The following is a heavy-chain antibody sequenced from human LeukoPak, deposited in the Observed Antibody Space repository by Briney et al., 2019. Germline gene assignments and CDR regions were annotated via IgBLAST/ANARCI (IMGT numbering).Heavy chain of an antibody. J-gene: IGHJ5*02. CDR1: GFTLSSYS. CDR3: ARERRYCSGGSCYPRGWFDP. CDR2: ISSSSSTI. D-gene: IGHD2-15*01. Sequence: PGGSLRLSCAASGFTLSSYSMNWVRQAPGKGLEWVSYISSSSSTIYYADSVKGRFTISRDNAKNSLYLQMNSLRAEDTAVYYCARERRYCSGGSCYPRGWFDPWGQGTLVTVSS. V-gene: IGHV3-48*01.